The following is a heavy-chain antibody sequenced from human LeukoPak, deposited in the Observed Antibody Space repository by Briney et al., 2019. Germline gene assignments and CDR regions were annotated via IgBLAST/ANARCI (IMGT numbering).Heavy chain of an antibody. V-gene: IGHV3-21*01. CDR2: ISSSSSYI. CDR3: ARNWNDVRYFDY. J-gene: IGHJ4*02. Sequence: PGGSLRLYCAASGFTFSSYSMNWVRQAPGKGLEWVSSISSSSSYIYYADSVKGRFTISRDNAKNSLYLQMNSLRAEDTAVYYCARNWNDVRYFDYWGQGTLVTVSS. CDR1: GFTFSSYS. D-gene: IGHD1-1*01.